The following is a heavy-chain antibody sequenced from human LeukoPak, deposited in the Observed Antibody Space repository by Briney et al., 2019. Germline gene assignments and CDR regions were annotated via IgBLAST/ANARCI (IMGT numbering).Heavy chain of an antibody. V-gene: IGHV3-13*01. D-gene: IGHD2-2*01. CDR1: GFTFSSYD. J-gene: IGHJ3*02. CDR2: IGTAGDT. CDR3: ARGCSSTSCWDAFDI. Sequence: GGSLRLSCAASGFTFSSYDMHWVRQATGEGLEWVSAIGTAGDTYYPGSVKGRFTISRENAKNSLYLQMNSLRAGDTAVYYCARGCSSTSCWDAFDIWGQGTMVTVSS.